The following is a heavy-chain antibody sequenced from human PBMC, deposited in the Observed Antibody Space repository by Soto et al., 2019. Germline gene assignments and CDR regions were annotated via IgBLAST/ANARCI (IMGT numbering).Heavy chain of an antibody. CDR3: ARDHRYDFWSGYLSGFDP. J-gene: IGHJ5*02. CDR1: GFTFSSYS. D-gene: IGHD3-3*01. CDR2: ISSSSSTI. V-gene: IGHV3-48*02. Sequence: PGGSVRLSCAASGFTFSSYSMNWVRQAPGKGLEWVSYISSSSSTIYYADSVKGRFTISRGNAKNSLYLQMNSLRDEDTAVYYCARDHRYDFWSGYLSGFDPWGQGTLVTVSS.